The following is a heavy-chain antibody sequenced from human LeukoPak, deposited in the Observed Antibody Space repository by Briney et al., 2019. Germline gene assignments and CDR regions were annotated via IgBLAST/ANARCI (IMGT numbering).Heavy chain of an antibody. CDR1: GDSISGGAYY. Sequence: SETLSLTCTVSGDSISGGAYYWSWIRQPPGKGLEWIGYFYGSGSASYNPSLKSRVTISVDRSNNQFSLKMSSVTAADTAVYYCVRDVSQRRHFDYWGQGTLVTVSS. D-gene: IGHD1-1*01. J-gene: IGHJ4*02. V-gene: IGHV4-30-2*01. CDR3: VRDVSQRRHFDY. CDR2: FYGSGSA.